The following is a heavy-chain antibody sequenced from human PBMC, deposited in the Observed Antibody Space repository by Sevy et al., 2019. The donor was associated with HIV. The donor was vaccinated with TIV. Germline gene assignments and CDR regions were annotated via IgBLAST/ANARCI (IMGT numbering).Heavy chain of an antibody. CDR2: VYHTGST. D-gene: IGHD3-22*01. J-gene: IGHJ4*02. CDR1: GVSVTSDTYY. Sequence: SETLSLTCAVSGVSVTSDTYYWSWIRQPPGKGLEWIGYVYHTGSTNYSPSFKSRVTISIDTSKNHFSLRLFSVAAADTAMYYCAREPYFFDKSGYFWDYWGQGILVTVSS. V-gene: IGHV4-61*01. CDR3: AREPYFFDKSGYFWDY.